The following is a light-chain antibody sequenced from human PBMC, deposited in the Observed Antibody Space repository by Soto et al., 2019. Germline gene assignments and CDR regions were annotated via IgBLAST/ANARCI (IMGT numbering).Light chain of an antibody. V-gene: IGKV3-20*01. J-gene: IGKJ5*01. Sequence: EKFFTHSAGTPSFSPGERATLSCIASQTVSSYLTWYQQRPGQAPRLLIYGASKRATGIPDRFSGSGSGTDFTLTISRLEPEDFALYYCQPYGTSPITFGQGTRLEIK. CDR2: GAS. CDR3: QPYGTSPIT. CDR1: QTVSSY.